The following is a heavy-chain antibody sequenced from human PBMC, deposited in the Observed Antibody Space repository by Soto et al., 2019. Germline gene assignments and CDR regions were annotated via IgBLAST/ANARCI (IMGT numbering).Heavy chain of an antibody. J-gene: IGHJ5*02. CDR1: GYNFVTFG. D-gene: IGHD2-15*01. CDR2: ITPDNGNT. CDR3: ARVAPCGGGNCYSPPLDP. Sequence: QVQLLQSGAEVKQPGASVKVSCKASGYNFVTFGVSWVRQAPGRGLEWMGWITPDNGNTNYAQNFQGRATMTTDTSTTTAYGEVRSLRSADSGVYYWARVAPCGGGNCYSPPLDPWGQGARVTISS. V-gene: IGHV1-18*01.